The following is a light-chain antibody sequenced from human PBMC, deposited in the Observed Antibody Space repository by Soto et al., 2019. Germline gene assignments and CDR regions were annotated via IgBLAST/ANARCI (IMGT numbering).Light chain of an antibody. CDR1: QDISRW. Sequence: DIQMTQSPPTLPASAGDRVTITCRASQDISRWLAWYQQKPGKAPELLIYDVSTLQTGVPSRFSGSGSGTDFTLTISSLQPEDFATYYCQQSYNGPFTFGPGTKVDI. V-gene: IGKV1-5*01. CDR3: QQSYNGPFT. CDR2: DVS. J-gene: IGKJ3*01.